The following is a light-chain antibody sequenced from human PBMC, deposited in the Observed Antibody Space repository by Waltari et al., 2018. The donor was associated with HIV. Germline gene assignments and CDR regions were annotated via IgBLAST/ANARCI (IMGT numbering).Light chain of an antibody. J-gene: IGLJ2*01. CDR3: QAWDRSVV. CDR1: QLEAKF. CDR2: KDT. Sequence: SYELTQPPSVSVSPGQPPSITCPGVQLEAKFVCWYQQRPGQSPVLVMYKDTRRPSGIPERFSGSNSGNTATLTITGTQSMDEADYYCQAWDRSVVFGGGTKLTVL. V-gene: IGLV3-1*01.